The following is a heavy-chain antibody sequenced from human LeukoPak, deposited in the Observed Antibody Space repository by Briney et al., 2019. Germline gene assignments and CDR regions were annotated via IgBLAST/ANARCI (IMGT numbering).Heavy chain of an antibody. Sequence: SETLSLTCTVSGGSISSYYWSWIRQPPGKGLEWIGYIYYSGSTNYNPSLKSRVTISVDTSRNQFSLKLSSVTAADTAVYYCARVSSKHWFDPWGQGTLVTVSS. V-gene: IGHV4-59*01. D-gene: IGHD6-13*01. CDR2: IYYSGST. CDR3: ARVSSKHWFDP. J-gene: IGHJ5*02. CDR1: GGSISSYY.